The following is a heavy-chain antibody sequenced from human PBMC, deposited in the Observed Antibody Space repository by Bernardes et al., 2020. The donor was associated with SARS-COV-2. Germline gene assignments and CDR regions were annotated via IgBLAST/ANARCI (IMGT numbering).Heavy chain of an antibody. CDR1: GGYIDSNH. Sequence: SETLSLTCTVSGGYIDSNHWAWIGQSPGKGLEWIGNVFDSGRPTYNASFQSRVSMSVDASKNQLSLRLSSVTTADTAVYYCARAVTCGEDCSVFYYYGMDVWGQGTTVTVSS. J-gene: IGHJ6*02. D-gene: IGHD4-17*01. V-gene: IGHV4-59*01. CDR2: VFDSGRP. CDR3: ARAVTCGEDCSVFYYYGMDV.